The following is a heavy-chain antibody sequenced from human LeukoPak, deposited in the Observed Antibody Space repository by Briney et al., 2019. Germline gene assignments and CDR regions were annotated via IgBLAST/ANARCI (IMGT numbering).Heavy chain of an antibody. J-gene: IGHJ4*02. CDR2: INHDDSRT. CDR1: GFTFSSYE. Sequence: GGSLRLSCAASGFTFSSYEMNWVRQAPGKGLVWISGINHDDSRTFYADSVKGRFTISRDNTKNTLYLQMNSLSAEDTAVYYCASVFDSWGQGSLVTVSS. V-gene: IGHV3-74*01. CDR3: ASVFDS.